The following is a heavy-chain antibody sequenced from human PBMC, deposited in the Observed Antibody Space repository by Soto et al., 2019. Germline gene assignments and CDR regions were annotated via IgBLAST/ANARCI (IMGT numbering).Heavy chain of an antibody. CDR3: AKRPGFSMSFDY. V-gene: IGHV2-5*02. CDR1: GFSLSTYGVG. Sequence: SGPTLVNPTQTLTLTCTFSGFSLSTYGVGVAWVRQPPGKALEWLTLIYWDDDKRYSPSLETRLTITKDTSKNHVVLTMTNMDPVETGKYYCAKRPGFSMSFDYWGQGALVTVSS. D-gene: IGHD3-22*01. J-gene: IGHJ4*02. CDR2: IYWDDDK.